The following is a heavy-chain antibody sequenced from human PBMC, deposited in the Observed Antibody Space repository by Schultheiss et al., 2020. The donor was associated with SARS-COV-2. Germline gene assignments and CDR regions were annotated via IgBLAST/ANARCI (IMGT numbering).Heavy chain of an antibody. J-gene: IGHJ6*02. CDR1: GFTFSGSA. Sequence: GGSLRLSCAASGFTFSGSAMHWVRQASGKGLEWVGRIRSKANSYATAYAASVKGRFTISRDDSKNTAYLQMNSLKTEDTAVYYCTVGAAKYYYDSSGGGYYYYGMDVWGQGTTVTVSS. CDR2: IRSKANSYAT. D-gene: IGHD3-22*01. CDR3: TVGAAKYYYDSSGGGYYYYGMDV. V-gene: IGHV3-73*01.